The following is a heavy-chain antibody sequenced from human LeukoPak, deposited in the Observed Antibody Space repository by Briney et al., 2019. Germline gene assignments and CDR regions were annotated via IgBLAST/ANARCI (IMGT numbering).Heavy chain of an antibody. CDR3: ARAGYSSSWAYPHPFDY. J-gene: IGHJ4*02. Sequence: GESLKISCKVSGYSFTNYWIGWVRQMPGKGLEWMGIIYPGDSDTSYGPSFEGQVTISADKSISTAYLQWSSLKASDTAMYYCARAGYSSSWAYPHPFDYWGQGTLVTVSS. CDR1: GYSFTNYW. V-gene: IGHV5-51*01. D-gene: IGHD6-13*01. CDR2: IYPGDSDT.